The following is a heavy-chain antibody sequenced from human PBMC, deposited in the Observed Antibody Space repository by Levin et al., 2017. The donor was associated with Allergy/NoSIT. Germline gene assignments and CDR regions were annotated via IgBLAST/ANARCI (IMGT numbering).Heavy chain of an antibody. Sequence: GGSLRLSCAASEFTFSYFTMHWVRQAPGKGLEWVAVISNDGSSESYADSVKGRFTISRDNSKNTLYLQMSSLRTEDTAVYYCVKTRSIYGDYGGIDYWGQGTLVTVSS. D-gene: IGHD4-17*01. J-gene: IGHJ4*02. V-gene: IGHV3-30*15. CDR1: EFTFSYFT. CDR3: VKTRSIYGDYGGIDY. CDR2: ISNDGSSE.